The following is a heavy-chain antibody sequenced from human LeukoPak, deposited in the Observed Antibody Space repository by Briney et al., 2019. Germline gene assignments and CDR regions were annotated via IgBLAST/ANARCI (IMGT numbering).Heavy chain of an antibody. J-gene: IGHJ3*02. Sequence: ASVKVSCKASGYTFTSYYMHWVRQAPGQGLERMGIINPSGGSTSYAQKFQGRVTMTRDTSTSTVYMELSSLRSEDTAVYYCARDAQGAAAAHDAFDIWGPGTLVTVSS. CDR1: GYTFTSYY. V-gene: IGHV1-46*01. CDR2: INPSGGST. D-gene: IGHD6-13*01. CDR3: ARDAQGAAAAHDAFDI.